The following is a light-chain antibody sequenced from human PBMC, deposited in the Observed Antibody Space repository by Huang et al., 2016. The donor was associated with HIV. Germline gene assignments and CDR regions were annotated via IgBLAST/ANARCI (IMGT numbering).Light chain of an antibody. CDR2: GTS. V-gene: IGKV3-15*01. J-gene: IGKJ1*01. Sequence: EIVMTQSPVTLSVSPGETATLSCRASQSVGHNLAWYQQKPGQSPRLLMYGTSTRASGSPGRFSGSGSGTEFSLSISTLEPEDSAVYYCQQYEKWPPWTFGQGTKVEVK. CDR3: QQYEKWPPWT. CDR1: QSVGHN.